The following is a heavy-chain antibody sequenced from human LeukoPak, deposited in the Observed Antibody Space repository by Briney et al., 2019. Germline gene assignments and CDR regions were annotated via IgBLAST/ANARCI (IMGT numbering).Heavy chain of an antibody. CDR1: GFTFSSYS. V-gene: IGHV3-21*01. CDR3: ARDSIAAAGTDY. Sequence: PGGSLRLSCAASGFTFSSYSMNWVRQAPGKGLEWVSSISSSSSYIYYADSVKGRFTISRDNAKNSLYLQMNSLRAEDTAVYYCARDSIAAAGTDYWGQGTLVTVSS. D-gene: IGHD6-13*01. CDR2: ISSSSSYI. J-gene: IGHJ4*02.